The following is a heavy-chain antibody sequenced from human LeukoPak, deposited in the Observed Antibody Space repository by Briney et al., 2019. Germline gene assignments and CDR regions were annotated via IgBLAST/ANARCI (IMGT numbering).Heavy chain of an antibody. D-gene: IGHD1-1*01. CDR2: ISYDGSNK. V-gene: IGHV3-30-3*01. CDR3: ARDKNEGLDY. J-gene: IGHJ4*02. Sequence: WVAVISYDGSNKYYADSVKGRFTISRDNSKNTLYLQMNSLRAEDTAVYYCARDKNEGLDYWGQGTLVTVSS.